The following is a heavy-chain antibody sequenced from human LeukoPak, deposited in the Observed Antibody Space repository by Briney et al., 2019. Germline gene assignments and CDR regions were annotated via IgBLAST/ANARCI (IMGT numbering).Heavy chain of an antibody. J-gene: IGHJ4*02. V-gene: IGHV4-4*07. Sequence: SETLSLTCTVSGGSISSYYWSLIRQPAGKGLEWIGRIYTSGSTNYNPSLKSRVTMSVDTSKNQFSLKLSSVTAADTAVYYCARGYDFWSGYPYYFDYWGQGTLVTVSS. CDR1: GGSISSYY. D-gene: IGHD3-3*01. CDR2: IYTSGST. CDR3: ARGYDFWSGYPYYFDY.